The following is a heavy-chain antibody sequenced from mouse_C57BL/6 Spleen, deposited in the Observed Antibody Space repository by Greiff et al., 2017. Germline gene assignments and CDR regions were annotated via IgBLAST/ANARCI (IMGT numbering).Heavy chain of an antibody. CDR2: IYPGSGNT. Sequence: VKRVESGAELVRPGASVKLSCKASGYTFTDYYINWVKQRPGQGLEWIARIYPGSGNTYYNEKFKGKATLTAEKSSSTAYMQLSSLTSEDSAVYFCARGRSFLMDYWGQGTSVTVSS. CDR3: ARGRSFLMDY. CDR1: GYTFTDYY. V-gene: IGHV1-76*01. J-gene: IGHJ4*01.